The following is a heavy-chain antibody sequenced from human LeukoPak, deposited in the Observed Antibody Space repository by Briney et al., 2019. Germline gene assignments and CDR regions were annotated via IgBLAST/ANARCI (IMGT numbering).Heavy chain of an antibody. D-gene: IGHD3-9*01. CDR2: ISSSSSTI. CDR1: GFTFSSYS. J-gene: IGHJ4*02. CDR3: ARVLIGYTYFDY. Sequence: GGSLRLSCAASGFTFSSYSMNWVRQAPGKGLEWVSSISSSSSTIYYADSVKGRFTISRDNAKNSLYLQMNSLRAEDTAVYYCARVLIGYTYFDYWGQGTLATVSS. V-gene: IGHV3-48*04.